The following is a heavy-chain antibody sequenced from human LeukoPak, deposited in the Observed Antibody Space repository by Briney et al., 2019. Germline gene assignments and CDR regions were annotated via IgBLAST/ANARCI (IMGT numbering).Heavy chain of an antibody. CDR2: IHHSGST. CDR3: ARRVRAPIGSEGHWFDP. CDR1: GYSIRSAYY. V-gene: IGHV4-38-2*01. D-gene: IGHD3-16*01. Sequence: SETLSLTCAVSGYSIRSAYYWGWIRQSPGKGLEWIGNIHHSGSTYYNPSLKSRVTMSVDTAKNQFSLNLSSVTAADTAVYYCARRVRAPIGSEGHWFDPWGQGTQVIVSS. J-gene: IGHJ5*02.